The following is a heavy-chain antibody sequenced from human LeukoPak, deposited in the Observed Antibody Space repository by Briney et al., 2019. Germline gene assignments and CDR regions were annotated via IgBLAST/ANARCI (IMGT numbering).Heavy chain of an antibody. CDR2: ISAYNGNT. CDR3: ARDLRYNWINFDY. J-gene: IGHJ4*02. V-gene: IGHV1-18*01. CDR1: GYTFTIYG. Sequence: ASVKVSCKASGYTFTIYGISWVRQAPGQGLELMGWISAYNGNTNYAQKLQGRVTMTTDTSTSKAYIELRSLRSDDTAVYHCARDLRYNWINFDYWGQGTLVTVSS. D-gene: IGHD1-1*01.